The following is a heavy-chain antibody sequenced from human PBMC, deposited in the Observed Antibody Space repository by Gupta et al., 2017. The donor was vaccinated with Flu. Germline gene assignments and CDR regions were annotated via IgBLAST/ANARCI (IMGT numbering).Heavy chain of an antibody. D-gene: IGHD2-21*02. V-gene: IGHV3-74*01. CDR3: AREANCDGGCFHLDY. CDR2: TNPEGTT. CDR1: AFTFSSDW. J-gene: IGHJ4*02. Sequence: EVQLVESGGGSAQPGGSLSLSCAASAFTFSSDWMHWVRQVPGEGLVWVSRTNPEGTTTYADFVKGRFTISRDNTKKTVYLQMNALTVEDTAVYFCAREANCDGGCFHLDYWGQGVLVTVSS.